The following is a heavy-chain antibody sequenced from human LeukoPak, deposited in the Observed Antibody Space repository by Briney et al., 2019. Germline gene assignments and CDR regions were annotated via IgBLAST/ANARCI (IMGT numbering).Heavy chain of an antibody. J-gene: IGHJ4*02. CDR1: GFTFSSYA. Sequence: GGSLRLSCAASGFTFSSYAMSWVRQAPGKGLEWVSAISGSGGSTYYADSVKGRFAISRDNSKNTLYLQMNSLSAEDTAVYYCAKESYDSSGYYFDYWGQGTLVTVSS. V-gene: IGHV3-23*01. CDR3: AKESYDSSGYYFDY. D-gene: IGHD3-22*01. CDR2: ISGSGGST.